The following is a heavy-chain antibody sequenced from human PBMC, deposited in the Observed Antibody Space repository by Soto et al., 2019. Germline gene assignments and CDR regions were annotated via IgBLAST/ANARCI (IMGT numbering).Heavy chain of an antibody. V-gene: IGHV4-31*03. Sequence: SETLSLTCTVSGGSISSGGYYWSWIRQHPGKGLEWIGYIYYSGSTYYNPSLKSRVTISVDTSKNQFSLKLSSVTAADTAVYYCASMVYGDSPDEYFQHWGQGTLVTSPQ. CDR3: ASMVYGDSPDEYFQH. D-gene: IGHD4-17*01. J-gene: IGHJ1*01. CDR2: IYYSGST. CDR1: GGSISSGGYY.